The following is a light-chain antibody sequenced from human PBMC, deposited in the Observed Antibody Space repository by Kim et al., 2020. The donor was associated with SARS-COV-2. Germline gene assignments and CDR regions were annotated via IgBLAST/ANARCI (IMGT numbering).Light chain of an antibody. V-gene: IGLV3-1*01. CDR2: QDS. CDR3: QAWDSSTVV. CDR1: KLGDKY. Sequence: ETPGQTARITCAGDKLGDKYACWYQQKPGQTPVLVIYQDSKRPSGIPERFSGSNSGNTATLTISGSQAMDEADYYCQAWDSSTVVFGGGTQLTVL. J-gene: IGLJ2*01.